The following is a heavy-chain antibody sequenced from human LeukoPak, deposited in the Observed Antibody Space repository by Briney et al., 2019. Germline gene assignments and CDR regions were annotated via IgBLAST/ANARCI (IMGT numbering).Heavy chain of an antibody. CDR1: GFTFSGYN. J-gene: IGHJ4*02. V-gene: IGHV3-21*01. Sequence: GGSLRLSCTASGFTFSGYNMNWVRQAPGKGLEWVSSISSSGSYIYFGDSVKARFTISRDNAKNALYLQMNSLRAEDTAVYYCARSVDRAMVPLDYWGPGTLVTVSS. CDR2: ISSSGSYI. D-gene: IGHD5-18*01. CDR3: ARSVDRAMVPLDY.